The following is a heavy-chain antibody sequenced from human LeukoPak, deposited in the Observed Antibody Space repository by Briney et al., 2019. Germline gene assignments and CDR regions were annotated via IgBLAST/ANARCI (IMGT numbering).Heavy chain of an antibody. D-gene: IGHD1-1*01. CDR2: ISGSGGST. V-gene: IGHV3-23*01. CDR1: GFTFSSYA. CDR3: AKTARVEPNSHFYY. Sequence: GGSLRLSCAASGFTFSSYAVSWVRQAPGKGLEWVSAISGSGGSTYYADSVKGRFTISRDNSKNTLYLQMNSLRAEDAAVYYCAKTARVEPNSHFYYWGQGTLVSVSS. J-gene: IGHJ4*02.